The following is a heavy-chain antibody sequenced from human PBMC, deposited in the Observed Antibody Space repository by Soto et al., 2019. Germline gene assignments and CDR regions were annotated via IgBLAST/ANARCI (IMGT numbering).Heavy chain of an antibody. Sequence: QLQLQESGPGLVKSSETLSLTCTVSGGSISSSSYYWGWIRQPPGKGLEWIGSVYYSGSTYYNPSLKGRVTIFVDTSKNQFSLKLSSVTAADTAGYYCAREGGEGNYFDYWGQGTLVTVSS. V-gene: IGHV4-39*02. J-gene: IGHJ4*02. D-gene: IGHD3-16*01. CDR3: AREGGEGNYFDY. CDR1: GGSISSSSYY. CDR2: VYYSGST.